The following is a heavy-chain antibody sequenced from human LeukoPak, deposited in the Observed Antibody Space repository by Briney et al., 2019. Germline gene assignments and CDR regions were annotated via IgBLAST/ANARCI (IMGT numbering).Heavy chain of an antibody. CDR1: GFLFSNNY. CDR2: IYSGGST. CDR3: ARSYGTGATRGYLDS. Sequence: GGSLRLSCAASGFLFSNNYMSWVRQAAGKGLEWVSVIYSGGSTYYADSVKGRFTISRDNSKNTLYLQMNSLRAEDSAVYYCARSYGTGATRGYLDSWGQGTLVIVSS. J-gene: IGHJ4*02. V-gene: IGHV3-53*01. D-gene: IGHD1/OR15-1a*01.